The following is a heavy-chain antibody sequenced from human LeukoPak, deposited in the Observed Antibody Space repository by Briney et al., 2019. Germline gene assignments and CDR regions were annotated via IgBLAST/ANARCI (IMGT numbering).Heavy chain of an antibody. CDR3: GHIVAAGYSDY. CDR1: GFIFSNAW. D-gene: IGHD6-13*01. V-gene: IGHV3-15*01. CDR2: IKSKTDGGTT. J-gene: IGHJ4*02. Sequence: PGGSLRLSCAASGFIFSNAWMSWVRQAPGKGLEWAGRIKSKTDGGTTDYAAPVKGRFTISRDDSKNTLYMQMNSLKTEDTAVYYCGHIVAAGYSDYWGQGTLVTVSS.